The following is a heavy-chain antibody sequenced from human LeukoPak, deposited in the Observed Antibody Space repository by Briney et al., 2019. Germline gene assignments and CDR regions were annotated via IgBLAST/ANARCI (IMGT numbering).Heavy chain of an antibody. CDR1: GFTVSSDS. CDR3: ARDLRIVSGSYLDY. CDR2: IYSGGST. V-gene: IGHV3-53*01. Sequence: GGSLRLSCTVSGFTVSSDSMSWVRQAPGKGLEWVSFIYSGGSTHYSDSVKGRFTISRDNSKNTLYLQMNSLRAEDTAIYYCARDLRIVSGSYLDYWGQGTLVTVSS. D-gene: IGHD1-26*01. J-gene: IGHJ4*02.